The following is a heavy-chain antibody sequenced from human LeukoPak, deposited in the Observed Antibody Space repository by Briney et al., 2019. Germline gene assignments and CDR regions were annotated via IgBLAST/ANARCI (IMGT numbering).Heavy chain of an antibody. J-gene: IGHJ5*02. CDR1: GYTFSGHY. D-gene: IGHD3-22*01. CDR3: ARGNLYDSSGGYSYSNWIDT. CDR2: INPFGGST. V-gene: IGHV1-46*01. Sequence: ASVKVSCKASGYTFSGHYMHWVRQAPGQGLEWMGIINPFGGSTNYAQKFQGRVTMTRETSTSTVYMELSSLRSEDTAVYYCARGNLYDSSGGYSYSNWIDTWGQGTLVTVSS.